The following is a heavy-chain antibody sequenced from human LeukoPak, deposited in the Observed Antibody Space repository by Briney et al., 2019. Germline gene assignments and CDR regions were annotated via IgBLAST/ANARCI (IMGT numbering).Heavy chain of an antibody. J-gene: IGHJ4*02. D-gene: IGHD4-23*01. Sequence: ASVKVSCKASGYTFTDYYIRWMRQAPGQGLEWMGWISPNSGGTNYAQNFQGRVTMTRDTSISTAYMELSRLRSDDTAVYYCARPYGGNPHFDYWGQGTLVTVSS. V-gene: IGHV1-2*02. CDR2: ISPNSGGT. CDR1: GYTFTDYY. CDR3: ARPYGGNPHFDY.